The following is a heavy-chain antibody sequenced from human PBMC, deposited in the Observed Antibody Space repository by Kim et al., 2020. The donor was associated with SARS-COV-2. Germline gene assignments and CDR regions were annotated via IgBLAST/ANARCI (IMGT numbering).Heavy chain of an antibody. Sequence: ASVKVSCKASGYSFTSYYMHWVRQAPGQGLEWMGVIDPSGGSAAYARKFQGRLTMTRDTSTNTDYMEVTSLRSDDTAVYYCVRDNSVMVAATPGWWLDPWGQGTLVTVSS. V-gene: IGHV1-46*01. J-gene: IGHJ5*02. CDR1: GYSFTSYY. D-gene: IGHD2-15*01. CDR2: IDPSGGSA. CDR3: VRDNSVMVAATPGWWLDP.